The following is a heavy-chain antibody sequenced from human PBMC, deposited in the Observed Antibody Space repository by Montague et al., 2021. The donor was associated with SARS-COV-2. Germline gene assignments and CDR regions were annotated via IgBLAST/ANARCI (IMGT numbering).Heavy chain of an antibody. J-gene: IGHJ2*01. Sequence: SETLSLTCTVSGGSISSATYYWGWIRQPPRKGLEWIGTINYSGRTYYNPSLKSRVTLSVDTSKNQFSLKVTSVTAADTAVCYCARRAPWQLSCFFDSWGRGTLVTVSS. CDR1: GGSISSATYY. V-gene: IGHV4-39*01. CDR2: INYSGRT. CDR3: ARRAPWQLSCFFDS. D-gene: IGHD2-15*01.